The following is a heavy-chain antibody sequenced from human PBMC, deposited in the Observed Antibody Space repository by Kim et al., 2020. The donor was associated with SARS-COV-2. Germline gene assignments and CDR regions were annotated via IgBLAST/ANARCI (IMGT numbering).Heavy chain of an antibody. CDR3: ARDASVVVATHYYYYYGMDV. CDR2: INTNTGNP. J-gene: IGHJ6*02. D-gene: IGHD5-12*01. Sequence: ASVKVSCKASGYTFTSYAMNWVRQAPGQGLEWMGWINTNTGNPTYAQGFTGRFVFSLDTSVSTAYLQISSLKAEDTAVYYCARDASVVVATHYYYYYGMDVWGQGTTVTVSS. CDR1: GYTFTSYA. V-gene: IGHV7-4-1*02.